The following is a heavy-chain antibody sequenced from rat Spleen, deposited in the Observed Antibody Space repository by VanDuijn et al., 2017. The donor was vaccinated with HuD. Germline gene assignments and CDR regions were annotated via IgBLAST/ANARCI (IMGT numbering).Heavy chain of an antibody. CDR3: TRGGDYYRYFDY. CDR2: MRYNRDT. D-gene: IGHD1-1*01. CDR1: GFSLTSYN. V-gene: IGHV2-63*01. Sequence: QVQLKESGPGLVQPSQTLSLTCTVSGFSLTSYNVHWVRQPPGKGLEWMGRMRYNRDTSYNSALKSRLSISRDTSKNQVFLKMNSLQTDDTGTYYCTRGGDYYRYFDYWGQGLMVTVSS. J-gene: IGHJ2*01.